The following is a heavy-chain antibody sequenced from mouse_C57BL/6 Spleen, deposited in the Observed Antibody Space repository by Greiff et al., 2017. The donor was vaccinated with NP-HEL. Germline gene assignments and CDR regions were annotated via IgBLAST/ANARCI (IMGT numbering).Heavy chain of an antibody. Sequence: VQLQQSGPELMKPGASVKISCKASGYTFTDYYMNWVKQSHGKSLEWIGDINPNNGGTSYNQKFKGKATLTVDKSSSTAYMELRSLTSEDSAVYYCAPGTYYYAMDYWGQGTSVTVSS. CDR3: APGTYYYAMDY. CDR2: INPNNGGT. CDR1: GYTFTDYY. V-gene: IGHV1-26*01. D-gene: IGHD4-1*01. J-gene: IGHJ4*01.